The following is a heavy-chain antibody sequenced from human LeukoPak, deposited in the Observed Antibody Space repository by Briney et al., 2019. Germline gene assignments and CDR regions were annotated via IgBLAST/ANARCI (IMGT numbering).Heavy chain of an antibody. Sequence: SETLSLTCTVSGGSISSYYWSWIRQTPGKGLEWIGYIYYSGSTNYNPSLKSRVTISVDTSKNQFSLKLSSVTAADTAVYYCARDREQLAGWFDPWGQGTLVTVSS. D-gene: IGHD6-6*01. J-gene: IGHJ5*02. CDR3: ARDREQLAGWFDP. CDR1: GGSISSYY. V-gene: IGHV4-59*01. CDR2: IYYSGST.